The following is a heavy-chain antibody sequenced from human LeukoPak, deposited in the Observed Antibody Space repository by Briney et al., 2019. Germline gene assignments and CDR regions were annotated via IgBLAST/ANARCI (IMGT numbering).Heavy chain of an antibody. CDR3: ARGSSFDGYCSAGACDAGYYDS. Sequence: SETLSLTCAVYGESFSAYFWNWIRQAPGKPLEYIGEINHRGSSHYNPSLKTRVTLSVDTSKNQFSLKLTSVTAADAAVYFCARGSSFDGYCSAGACDAGYYDSWGQGTPVTVSS. D-gene: IGHD2-15*01. CDR1: GESFSAYF. V-gene: IGHV4-34*01. J-gene: IGHJ4*02. CDR2: INHRGSS.